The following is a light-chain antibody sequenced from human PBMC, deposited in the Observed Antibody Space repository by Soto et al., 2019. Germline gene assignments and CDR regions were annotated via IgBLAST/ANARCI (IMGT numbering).Light chain of an antibody. CDR2: GAS. J-gene: IGKJ1*01. CDR3: QQYGSSPWT. V-gene: IGKV3-20*01. Sequence: EIVLTPSPGTLSLSQGETATLSCRASQSVSSSYLAWYQQKPGQAPRLLIYGASSRATGIPDRFSGSGSGTDFTLTISRLEPEDFAVYYCQQYGSSPWTFGQGTKVDIK. CDR1: QSVSSSY.